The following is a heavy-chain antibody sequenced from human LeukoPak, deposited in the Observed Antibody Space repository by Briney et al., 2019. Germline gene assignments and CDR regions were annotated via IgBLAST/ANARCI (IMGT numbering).Heavy chain of an antibody. CDR3: AKDHSSGWPYCFPY. CDR2: ISASGGST. D-gene: IGHD6-19*01. CDR1: GFTFSSYA. Sequence: PGGSLRLSCEASGFTFSSYAMSWVRQAPGKGLEWVSAISASGGSTYYADSVKGRFTISRDNSKNTLFLQMNSLRAEDTAVYYCAKDHSSGWPYCFPYWGQGTLVTVSS. J-gene: IGHJ4*02. V-gene: IGHV3-23*01.